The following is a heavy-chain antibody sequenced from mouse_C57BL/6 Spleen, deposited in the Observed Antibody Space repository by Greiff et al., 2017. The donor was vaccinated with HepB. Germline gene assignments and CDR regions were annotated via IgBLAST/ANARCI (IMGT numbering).Heavy chain of an antibody. J-gene: IGHJ4*01. V-gene: IGHV3-6*01. D-gene: IGHD2-3*01. CDR1: GYSITSGYY. CDR2: ISYDGSN. Sequence: ESGPGLVKPSQSLSLTCSVTGYSITSGYYWNWIRQFPGNKLEWMGYISYDGSNNYNPSLKNRISITRDTSKNQFFLKLNSVTTEDTATYYCAREGEDGYYAMDYWGQGTSVTVSS. CDR3: AREGEDGYYAMDY.